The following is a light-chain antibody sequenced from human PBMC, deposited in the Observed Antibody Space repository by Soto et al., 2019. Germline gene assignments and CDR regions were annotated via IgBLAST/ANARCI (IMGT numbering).Light chain of an antibody. CDR2: KTS. J-gene: IGKJ1*01. CDR3: PRYNSYLT. V-gene: IGKV1-5*03. Sequence: DILLTQSPSMLSASVGDRVTITCRASQSVSTWLSWYQKKPGKAPKLLIYKTSILESGVPSRFSGSGSGTVFPLTISNLQADDLASYCCPRYNSYLTFGQGTRVEIK. CDR1: QSVSTW.